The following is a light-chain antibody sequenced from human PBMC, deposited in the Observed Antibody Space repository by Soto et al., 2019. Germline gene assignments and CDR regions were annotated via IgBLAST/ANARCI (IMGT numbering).Light chain of an antibody. J-gene: IGKJ4*01. CDR3: HQYNDWPT. CDR2: NAS. Sequence: EIVMTQSPATLSVSPGERATLSCRASQSIGTNLAWFQQKPGQAPSVLIYNASNRVTGVPATFTGSGSGTNFTLTITSLQSGDFAVYHCHQYNDWPTFGGGTKVEVK. V-gene: IGKV3-15*01. CDR1: QSIGTN.